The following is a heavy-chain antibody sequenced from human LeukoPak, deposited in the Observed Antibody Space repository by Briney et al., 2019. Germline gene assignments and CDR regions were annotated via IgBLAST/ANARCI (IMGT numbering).Heavy chain of an antibody. J-gene: IGHJ6*02. CDR3: AKDLLAGLYYYYGMDV. CDR2: ISSSSTI. V-gene: IGHV3-48*01. CDR1: GFTFSSYS. Sequence: GGSLRLSCAASGFTFSSYSMNWVRQAPGKGLEWVSYISSSSTIYYADSVKGRFTISRDNAKNSLYLQMNSLRAEDTAVYYCAKDLLAGLYYYYGMDVWGQGTTVTVSS.